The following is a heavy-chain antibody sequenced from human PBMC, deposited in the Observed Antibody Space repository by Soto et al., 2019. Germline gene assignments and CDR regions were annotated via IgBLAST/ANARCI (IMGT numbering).Heavy chain of an antibody. V-gene: IGHV3-74*01. CDR3: ARDRGYPAAFDI. CDR2: INGDGTTT. J-gene: IGHJ3*02. D-gene: IGHD2-2*01. CDR1: GFPFGPFY. Sequence: EVQLVESGGGLIQPGESLRLSCAASGFPFGPFYMHWVRQAPGKGLEWVSHINGDGTTTDYADSVKGRFTISRDNAKNTMYLQMTSLRAEDTAVYYCARDRGYPAAFDIWGQGTMVTVSS.